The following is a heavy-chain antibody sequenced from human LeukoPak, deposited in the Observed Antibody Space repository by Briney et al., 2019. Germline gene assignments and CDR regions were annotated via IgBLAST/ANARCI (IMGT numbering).Heavy chain of an antibody. CDR2: NYFSGST. D-gene: IGHD1-26*01. CDR3: ARTSGSQVSGSYYVWFDP. V-gene: IGHV4-39*01. J-gene: IGHJ5*02. Sequence: SETLSLTCTVSGGSMSGSTEFWVWLRQPPGRLVEWIACNYFSGSTHYSPSLKSRLTISVDTPKKQFSLRLTSVTPEDTAVYYGARTSGSQVSGSYYVWFDPWGQGTLVTVSS. CDR1: GGSMSGSTEF.